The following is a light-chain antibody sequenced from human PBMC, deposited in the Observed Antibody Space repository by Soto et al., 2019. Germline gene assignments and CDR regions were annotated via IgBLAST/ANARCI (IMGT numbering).Light chain of an antibody. CDR3: KQSDSTLWT. CDR2: AAS. Sequence: DIQMTQSPSSLSASVGDRVTITCRASQSISSYLNWYQQKPGKAPKLLIYAASSLQSGVPSRFSGSGSGTDFTLTISSLQPEDFANYYCKQSDSTLWTFGQGTKVEIK. CDR1: QSISSY. J-gene: IGKJ1*01. V-gene: IGKV1-39*01.